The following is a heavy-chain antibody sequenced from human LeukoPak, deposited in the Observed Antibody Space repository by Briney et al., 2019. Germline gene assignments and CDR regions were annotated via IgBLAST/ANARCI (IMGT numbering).Heavy chain of an antibody. J-gene: IGHJ5*02. D-gene: IGHD1-26*01. CDR2: IYYSGST. V-gene: IGHV4-39*01. Sequence: SETLSLTCTVSGGSISSSGYYWGWIRQPPGKGLEWIASIYYSGSTYYSPSLKSRDTISVDTSKNQLSLKLSSLTAADTAVYYCARHEYSGSYYGLSWFDPWGQGTLVAVSS. CDR1: GGSISSSGYY. CDR3: ARHEYSGSYYGLSWFDP.